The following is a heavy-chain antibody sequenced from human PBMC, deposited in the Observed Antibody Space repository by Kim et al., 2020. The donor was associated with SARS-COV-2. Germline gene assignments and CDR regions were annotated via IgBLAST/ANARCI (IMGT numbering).Heavy chain of an antibody. J-gene: IGHJ4*02. CDR2: ISGSGGST. V-gene: IGHV3-23*01. CDR1: GFTFSSYA. CDR3: AKDDYYDSSGYYFGVDY. D-gene: IGHD3-22*01. Sequence: GGSLRLSCAASGFTFSSYAMSWVRQAPGKGLEWVSGISGSGGSTYYADSVKGRFTISRDNSKNTLYLQMNSLRAEDTAVYYCAKDDYYDSSGYYFGVDYWGQGTLVTVSS.